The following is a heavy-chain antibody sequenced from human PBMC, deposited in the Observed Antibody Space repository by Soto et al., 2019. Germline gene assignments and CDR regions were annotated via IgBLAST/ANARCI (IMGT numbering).Heavy chain of an antibody. V-gene: IGHV4-39*01. CDR1: DGSMNSDSSY. Sequence: QLQLQESGPGLVKPSETLSLTCRVSDGSMNSDSSYWGWIRQPPGKGLEWIGVINHSGSTYHNLSLKGRVTMSFDASRNQFSLKLTSMTAADTAVYYCARLGGYVSVGYYYLWDSWGQGTLVTVSS. CDR2: INHSGST. J-gene: IGHJ4*02. D-gene: IGHD3-22*01. CDR3: ARLGGYVSVGYYYLWDS.